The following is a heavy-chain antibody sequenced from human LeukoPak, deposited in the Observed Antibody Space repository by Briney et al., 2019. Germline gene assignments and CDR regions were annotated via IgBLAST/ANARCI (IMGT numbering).Heavy chain of an antibody. Sequence: GGSLRLSCAASGFTFSSYAMSWVRQAPGKGLEWVSVISGSADSTYYADSVKGRFTISRDNSKNTLYLQMNSLRAEDTAVYYCVTMVRGGRVDYWGQGTLVTVSS. CDR3: VTMVRGGRVDY. CDR1: GFTFSSYA. V-gene: IGHV3-23*01. J-gene: IGHJ4*02. CDR2: ISGSADST. D-gene: IGHD3-10*01.